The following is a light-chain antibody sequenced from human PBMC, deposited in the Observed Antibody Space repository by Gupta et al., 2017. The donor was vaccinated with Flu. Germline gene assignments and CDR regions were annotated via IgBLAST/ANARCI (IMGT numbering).Light chain of an antibody. Sequence: QSALTQPASVSGAPGQAITIFCTGTSSDVGSYNLVSWYQQYPGKVPKLILYEGSQRPSGVSNRFSGSKSGNTASLTISGPQAEDGADYYCCTYAGGSTYVFGTGTKVTVL. CDR1: SSDVGSYNL. CDR3: CTYAGGSTYV. CDR2: EGS. J-gene: IGLJ1*01. V-gene: IGLV2-23*01.